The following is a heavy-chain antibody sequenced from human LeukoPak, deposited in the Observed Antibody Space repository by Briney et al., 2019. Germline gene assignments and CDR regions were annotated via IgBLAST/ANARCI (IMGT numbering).Heavy chain of an antibody. D-gene: IGHD3-10*01. CDR1: EFTFSSYG. V-gene: IGHV3-30*18. CDR3: AKAGGGSGSYYSDY. CDR2: ISYDGSNK. J-gene: IGHJ4*02. Sequence: PGRSLRLSCTASEFTFSSYGMHWVRQAPGKGLEWVAVISYDGSNKYYADSVKGRFTISRDNSKNTLYLQMNSLRAEDTAVYYCAKAGGGSGSYYSDYWGQGTLVTVSS.